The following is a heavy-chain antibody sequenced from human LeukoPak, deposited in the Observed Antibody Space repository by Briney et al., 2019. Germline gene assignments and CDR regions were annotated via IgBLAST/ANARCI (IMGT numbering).Heavy chain of an antibody. CDR2: ISSSSSYI. CDR3: ARDTPITMIVVVNPAFDY. CDR1: GFTFSSYS. V-gene: IGHV3-21*01. D-gene: IGHD3-22*01. J-gene: IGHJ4*02. Sequence: GGSLRLSCAASGFTFSSYSMNWVRQAPGKGLEWVSCISSSSSYIYYADSVKGRFTISRDNAKNSLYLQMNSLRAEDTAVYYCARDTPITMIVVVNPAFDYWGQGTLVTVSS.